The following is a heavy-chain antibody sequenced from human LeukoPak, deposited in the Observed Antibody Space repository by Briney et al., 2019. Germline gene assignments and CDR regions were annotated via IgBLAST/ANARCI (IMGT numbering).Heavy chain of an antibody. CDR3: ATERGGNFYFDY. CDR2: INAGNGNT. D-gene: IGHD4-23*01. J-gene: IGHJ4*02. CDR1: GYTFTSYV. V-gene: IGHV1-3*01. Sequence: ASVKVSCKASGYTFTSYVMHWVRQAPGQRLEWMGWINAGNGNTKYSQKFQGRVTTTRDTSASTAYMELSSLRSEDTAVYYCATERGGNFYFDYWGQGILVTVSS.